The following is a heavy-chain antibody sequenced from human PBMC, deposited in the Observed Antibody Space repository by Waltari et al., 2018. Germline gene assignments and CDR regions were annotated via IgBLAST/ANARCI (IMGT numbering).Heavy chain of an antibody. Sequence: QLQLQESGPGLVKPSETLSLTCTVPGGSISSGSYYWGWIRQPPGKGLESFGYISYSGTTYYNLSLKSRVTMSVDTSRDQYSLSLRSVAAADTAVYYCARYYGNGEGWLDPWGQGTLVTVSS. CDR1: GGSISSGSYY. D-gene: IGHD3-3*01. CDR2: ISYSGTT. J-gene: IGHJ5*02. CDR3: ARYYGNGEGWLDP. V-gene: IGHV4-39*07.